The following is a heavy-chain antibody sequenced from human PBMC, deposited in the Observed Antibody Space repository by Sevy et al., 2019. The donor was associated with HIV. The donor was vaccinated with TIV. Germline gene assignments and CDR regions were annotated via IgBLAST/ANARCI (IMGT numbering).Heavy chain of an antibody. D-gene: IGHD3-22*01. J-gene: IGHJ3*02. CDR3: GGGDYSDSRGDYNDAFDI. CDR2: IKPDGSEK. V-gene: IGHV3-7*04. Sequence: GGSLRLSCAASGFTFSNYWMSWVRQAPGKGLEWVGNIKPDGSEKYYVDSVKGRFTISRDNAKNSLYLQMNSLRGGDTAVYYCGGGDYSDSRGDYNDAFDIWGQGTMVTVSS. CDR1: GFTFSNYW.